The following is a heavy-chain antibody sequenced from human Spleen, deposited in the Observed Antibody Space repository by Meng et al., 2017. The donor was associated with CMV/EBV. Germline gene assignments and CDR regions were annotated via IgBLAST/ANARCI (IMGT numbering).Heavy chain of an antibody. Sequence: GSLRLSCTVSGYSISSGYYWGWIRQPPGKGLEWIGSIYHSGSTYYNPSLKSRVTISVDTSNNQFSLKLTSVTAADTAVYYCAREASSTSCYDYWGQGTLVTVSS. CDR2: IYHSGST. J-gene: IGHJ4*02. V-gene: IGHV4-38-2*02. D-gene: IGHD2-2*01. CDR1: GYSISSGYY. CDR3: AREASSTSCYDY.